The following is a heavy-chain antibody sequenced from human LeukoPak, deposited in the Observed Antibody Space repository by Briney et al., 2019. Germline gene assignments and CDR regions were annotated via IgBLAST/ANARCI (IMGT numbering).Heavy chain of an antibody. V-gene: IGHV3-13*01. D-gene: IGHD5-18*01. Sequence: GGSLRLSCAASGFTFSSYDMHWVRRATGKGLEWVSAIGTAGDTYYPGSVKGRFTISRENAKNSLYLQMNSLRAGDTAVYYCARDENSYGLDYWGQGTLVTVSS. CDR2: IGTAGDT. CDR3: ARDENSYGLDY. CDR1: GFTFSSYD. J-gene: IGHJ4*02.